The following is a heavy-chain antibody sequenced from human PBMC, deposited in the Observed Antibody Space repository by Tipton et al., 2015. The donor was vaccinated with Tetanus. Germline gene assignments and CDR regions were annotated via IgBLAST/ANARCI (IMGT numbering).Heavy chain of an antibody. D-gene: IGHD6-19*01. Sequence: SLRLSCAASGFTFSSYAMNWVRQAPGKGLEWVSAISGGGVSTYYADSVKGRFTISRDNSKNTLYLQMNSLRADDTAVYFCARLVKQWLVPEDYWGQGTLVTVSS. CDR3: ARLVKQWLVPEDY. V-gene: IGHV3-23*01. CDR2: ISGGGVST. CDR1: GFTFSSYA. J-gene: IGHJ4*02.